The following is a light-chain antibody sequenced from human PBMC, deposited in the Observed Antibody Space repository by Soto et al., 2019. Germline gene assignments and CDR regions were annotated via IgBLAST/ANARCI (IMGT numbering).Light chain of an antibody. J-gene: IGLJ1*01. CDR2: EVT. CDR1: SSDVGGYNF. V-gene: IGLV2-8*01. Sequence: QSALTQPPSASGSRGQSVTISCTGTSSDVGGYNFVSWYQQHPGKAPKVILYEVTKRPSGVPDRFSGSKSGKTASLTVSGLQTEDEAHYYCRSYAGSKNRYVFGTGTKLTVL. CDR3: RSYAGSKNRYV.